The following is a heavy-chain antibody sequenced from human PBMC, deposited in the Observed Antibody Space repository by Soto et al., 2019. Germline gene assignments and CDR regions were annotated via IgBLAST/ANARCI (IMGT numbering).Heavy chain of an antibody. V-gene: IGHV3-30-3*01. CDR1: GFTISNYG. D-gene: IGHD2-2*01. CDR3: ATTRVGPCSSSICFSGIFDGMDV. CDR2: ISYDGTIT. Sequence: GGSLRLSCAASGFTISNYGMHWVRQAPGKGLEWVAVISYDGTITYYADSVKGRFTISRDDSKNTLYLQMNSLRTEDTAVYYCATTRVGPCSSSICFSGIFDGMDVWGQGTTVTVSS. J-gene: IGHJ6*02.